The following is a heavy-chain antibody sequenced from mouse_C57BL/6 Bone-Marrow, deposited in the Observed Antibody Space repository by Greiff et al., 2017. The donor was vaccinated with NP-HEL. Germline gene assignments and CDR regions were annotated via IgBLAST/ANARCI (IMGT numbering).Heavy chain of an antibody. J-gene: IGHJ4*01. CDR1: GYAFSSSW. Sequence: VQLQESGPELVKPGASVKISCKASGYAFSSSWMNWVKQRPGKGLEWIGRIYPGDGDTTYNGKFKGKATLTVEKSSSTVYLELSRLTSDDSAVYYCARGIYDGYYGGAMDYWGQGTSVTVSS. D-gene: IGHD2-3*01. V-gene: IGHV1-82*01. CDR3: ARGIYDGYYGGAMDY. CDR2: IYPGDGDT.